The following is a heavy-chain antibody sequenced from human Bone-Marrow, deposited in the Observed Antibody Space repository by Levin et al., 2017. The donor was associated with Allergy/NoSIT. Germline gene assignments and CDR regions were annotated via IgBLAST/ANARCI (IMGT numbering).Heavy chain of an antibody. Sequence: SETLSLTCAVYGGSFSGYYWSWIRQPPGKGLEWIGEINRGGSTSYNPSLNGRVTISVDTSKNQFSLRLSSVTAADTAVYYCARGSGSGSYYQGGWGQGTLVTVSS. D-gene: IGHD3-10*01. J-gene: IGHJ4*02. CDR2: INRGGST. V-gene: IGHV4-34*01. CDR1: GGSFSGYY. CDR3: ARGSGSGSYYQGG.